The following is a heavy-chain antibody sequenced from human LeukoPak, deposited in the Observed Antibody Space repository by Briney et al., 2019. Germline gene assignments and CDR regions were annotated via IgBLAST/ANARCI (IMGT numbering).Heavy chain of an antibody. V-gene: IGHV3-23*01. CDR3: AKRGVVIRVILVGFHKEAYYFDS. D-gene: IGHD3-22*01. CDR2: ISDSGGST. Sequence: QPGGSLRLSCAVSGVTLSNYGMSWVRQAPGKGLEWVAGISDSGGSTNYADSVKGRFTISRDNPKNTLYLKMNSLRAEDTAMYFCAKRGVVIRVILVGFHKEAYYFDSWGQGALVTVSS. CDR1: GVTLSNYG. J-gene: IGHJ4*02.